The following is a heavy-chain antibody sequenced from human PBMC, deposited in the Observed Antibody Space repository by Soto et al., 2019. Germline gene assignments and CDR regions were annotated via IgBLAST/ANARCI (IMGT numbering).Heavy chain of an antibody. V-gene: IGHV1-69*06. D-gene: IGHD3-10*01. J-gene: IGHJ3*02. Sequence: QVQLEQSGAEVKKPGSSVKVSCKASGGTLSDHGVAWLRQAPGQGLEWMGGTLPVFNAPKYAPRFQGRVTIAADKSTEIAYMELISLTSEDTAVYYCARGVFGSVNYYAGPSDFDIWGKGTMVIVTS. CDR1: GGTLSDHG. CDR3: ARGVFGSVNYYAGPSDFDI. CDR2: TLPVFNAP.